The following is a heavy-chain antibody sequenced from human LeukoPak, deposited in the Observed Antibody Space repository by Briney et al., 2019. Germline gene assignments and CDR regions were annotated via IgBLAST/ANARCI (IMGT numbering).Heavy chain of an antibody. CDR2: IIPIFGTA. V-gene: IGHV1-69*05. Sequence: GSSVKVSCKASGGTFSSYAISWVRQAPGQGLEWMGGIIPIFGTANYAQKFQGRVTITTDESTSTAYMELSSLRSEDTAVYYCARASRRYCSSTSCYCGDYWGQGTLVTVSS. J-gene: IGHJ4*02. CDR1: GGTFSSYA. CDR3: ARASRRYCSSTSCYCGDY. D-gene: IGHD2-2*01.